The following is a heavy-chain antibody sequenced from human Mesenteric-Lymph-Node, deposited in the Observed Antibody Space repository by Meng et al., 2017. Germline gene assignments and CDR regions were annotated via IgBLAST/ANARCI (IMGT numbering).Heavy chain of an antibody. CDR1: GYTFTSYG. V-gene: IGHV1-46*01. CDR3: ARAALLYYYYDSSGPIDY. D-gene: IGHD3-22*01. CDR2: INPSGGST. J-gene: IGHJ4*02. Sequence: ASVKVSCKASGYTFTSYGISWVRQAPGQGLEWMGIINPSGGSTSYAQKFQGRVTMTRDTSTSTVYMELSSLRSEDTAVYYCARAALLYYYYDSSGPIDYWGQGTLVTVSS.